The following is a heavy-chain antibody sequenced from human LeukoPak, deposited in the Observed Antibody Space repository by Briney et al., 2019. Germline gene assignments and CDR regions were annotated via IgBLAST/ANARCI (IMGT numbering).Heavy chain of an antibody. CDR2: INPSGGST. D-gene: IGHD5-12*01. CDR1: GGTFSSYA. J-gene: IGHJ4*02. V-gene: IGHV1-46*01. Sequence: EASVKVSCKASGGTFSSYAISWVRQAPGQGLEWMGIINPSGGSTSYAQKFQGRVTMTRDMSTSTVYMELSSLRSEDTAVYYCARERPDIVATPFDCWGQGTLVTVSS. CDR3: ARERPDIVATPFDC.